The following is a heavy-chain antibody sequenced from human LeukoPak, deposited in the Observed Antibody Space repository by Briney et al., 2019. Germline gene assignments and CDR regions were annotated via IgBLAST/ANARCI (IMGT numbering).Heavy chain of an antibody. Sequence: PGGSLRLSCEASGFTFSRYWMSWVRQAPGKGLEWVSAISGRGGSTYYADSVKGRFTISRDNSKNTLYLQMNSLRAEDTAVYYCAKDTGHYYDSSGYYWGQGTLVTVSS. CDR1: GFTFSRYW. CDR2: ISGRGGST. D-gene: IGHD3-22*01. J-gene: IGHJ4*02. CDR3: AKDTGHYYDSSGYY. V-gene: IGHV3-23*01.